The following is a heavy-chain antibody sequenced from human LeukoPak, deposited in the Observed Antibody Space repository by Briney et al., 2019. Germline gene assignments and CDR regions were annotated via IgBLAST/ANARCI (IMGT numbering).Heavy chain of an antibody. CDR1: GITFDIYW. CDR3: VRDRMRSTRAFDL. Sequence: GVSLRLSCAASGITFDIYWMSWVRHAPGKGLQWVANIKQDGSEKYYVDSVKGRFTISRDNARNSLYLQMKGLRAEDTAVYYCVRDRMRSTRAFDLWGQGTMVSVSS. CDR2: IKQDGSEK. J-gene: IGHJ3*01. V-gene: IGHV3-7*04.